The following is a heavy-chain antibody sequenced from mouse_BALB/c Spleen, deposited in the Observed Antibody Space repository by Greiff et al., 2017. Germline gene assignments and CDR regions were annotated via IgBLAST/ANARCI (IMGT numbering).Heavy chain of an antibody. J-gene: IGHJ3*01. Sequence: EVQLQESGGGLVQPGGSRKLSCAASGFTFSSFGMHWVRQAPEKGLEWVAYISSGSSTIYYADTVKGRFTISRDNPKNTLFLQMTSLRSEDTAMYYCARAGITAARAGWFAYWGQGTLVTVSA. D-gene: IGHD1-2*01. CDR1: GFTFSSFG. CDR2: ISSGSSTI. CDR3: ARAGITAARAGWFAY. V-gene: IGHV5-17*02.